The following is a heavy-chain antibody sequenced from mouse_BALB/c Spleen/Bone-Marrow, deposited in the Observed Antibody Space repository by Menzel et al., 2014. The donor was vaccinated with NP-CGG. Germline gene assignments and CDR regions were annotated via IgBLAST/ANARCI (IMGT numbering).Heavy chain of an antibody. CDR1: GYTFTDYA. CDR3: ARGHSNNYAMDY. CDR2: INTYFGDI. V-gene: IGHV1S137*01. Sequence: QVQLQQSGAELVRPGVSVKISCKGSGYTFTDYAMHWVKQSHAESLEWIGVINTYFGDISYNQKFKGEATIAVDKTSRTVYMELARLTAEDSTIYYCARGHSNNYAMDYWGQGTSVTVSS. J-gene: IGHJ4*01. D-gene: IGHD2-5*01.